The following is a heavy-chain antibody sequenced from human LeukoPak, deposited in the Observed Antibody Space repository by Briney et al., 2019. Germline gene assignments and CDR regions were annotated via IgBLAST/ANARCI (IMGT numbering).Heavy chain of an antibody. Sequence: GGSLRLSCAASGFTFSSYAMHWVRQTPGKGLEWVAVISYDGSNKYYADSVKGRFTISRDNSKNTLYLQMNSLRAEDTAVYYCARPLHVYDSSGYTYWGQGTRVTVSS. CDR1: GFTFSSYA. V-gene: IGHV3-30-3*01. J-gene: IGHJ4*02. CDR3: ARPLHVYDSSGYTY. CDR2: ISYDGSNK. D-gene: IGHD3-22*01.